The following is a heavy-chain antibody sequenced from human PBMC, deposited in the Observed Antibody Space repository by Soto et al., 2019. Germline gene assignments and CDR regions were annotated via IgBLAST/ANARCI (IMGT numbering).Heavy chain of an antibody. D-gene: IGHD6-19*01. V-gene: IGHV1-69*13. CDR2: IIPIFGTA. CDR1: GGTFSSYA. CDR3: ARGPRQWLVTYYGMDV. J-gene: IGHJ6*02. Sequence: SVKVSCKASGGTFSSYAISWVRQAPGQGLEWMGGIIPIFGTANYAQKFQGGVTITADESTSTAYMELSSLRSEDTAVYYCARGPRQWLVTYYGMDVWGQGTTVTVSS.